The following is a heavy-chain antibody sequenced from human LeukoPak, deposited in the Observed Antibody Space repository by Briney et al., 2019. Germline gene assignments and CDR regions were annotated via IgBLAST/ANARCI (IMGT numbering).Heavy chain of an antibody. CDR1: GYSFTSYW. Sequence: GESLKISCKGSGYSFTSYWIGWVRQMPGKGLEWMGIIYPGDSDTRYSPSFQGQVTISADKSISTAYLQWSSLKASDTAMYYCARQGDQAAAGTVLPYYYYGMDVWGQGTTVTVSS. V-gene: IGHV5-51*01. D-gene: IGHD6-13*01. CDR3: ARQGDQAAAGTVLPYYYYGMDV. J-gene: IGHJ6*02. CDR2: IYPGDSDT.